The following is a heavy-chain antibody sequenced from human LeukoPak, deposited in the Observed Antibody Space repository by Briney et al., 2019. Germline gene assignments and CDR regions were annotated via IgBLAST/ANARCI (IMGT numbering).Heavy chain of an antibody. J-gene: IGHJ4*02. V-gene: IGHV3-7*01. CDR2: IKQDGSEK. CDR3: ARGDGYSYGYGPVDY. CDR1: GFTFSSYA. D-gene: IGHD5-18*01. Sequence: GGSLRLSCAASGFTFSSYAMSWVRQAPGKGLEWVANIKQDGSEKYYVDSVKGRFTISRDNAKNSLYLQKNSLRAEDTAVYYCARGDGYSYGYGPVDYWGQGTLVTVSS.